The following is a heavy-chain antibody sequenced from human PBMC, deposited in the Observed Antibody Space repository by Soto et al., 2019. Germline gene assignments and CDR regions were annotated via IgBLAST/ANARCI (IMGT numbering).Heavy chain of an antibody. CDR1: GGATKPSSYH. J-gene: IGHJ6*02. D-gene: IGHD4-4*01. CDR2: IYYSGST. V-gene: IGHV4-39*01. Sequence: SATLSLTLHASGGATKPSSYHSGGSCQAPGAGLEWIGSIYYSGSTYYNPSLKSRVTISVDTSKNQFYLKLSSVTAADTAVYYCARNSRYSNPPYYYHGMDVWAQGTTVTASS. CDR3: ARNSRYSNPPYYYHGMDV.